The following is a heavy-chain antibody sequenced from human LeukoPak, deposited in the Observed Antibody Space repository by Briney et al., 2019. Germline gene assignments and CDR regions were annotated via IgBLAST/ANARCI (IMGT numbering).Heavy chain of an antibody. V-gene: IGHV4-38-2*02. CDR1: GFSISSGHY. CDR3: TRIFIRNGYSSYFDC. D-gene: IGHD5-18*01. J-gene: IGHJ4*02. Sequence: SETLSLICTVSGFSISSGHYWGWIRQPPGAGLEWIGSVYQSGTTYYNPSLKSRVTTSVDMSKNQFSLRLRPVTAADTAVYYCTRIFIRNGYSSYFDCWGQGTLVTVSS. CDR2: VYQSGTT.